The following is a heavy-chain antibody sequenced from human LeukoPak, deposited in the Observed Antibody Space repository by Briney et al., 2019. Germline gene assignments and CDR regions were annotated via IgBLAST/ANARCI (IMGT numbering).Heavy chain of an antibody. CDR1: GDSVTSDYW. CDR2: IHHGGTT. CDR3: ARGSDYVWGI. D-gene: IGHD3-16*01. Sequence: SETLSLTCAASGDSVTSDYWWSWVRQSPGKGLEWIGEIHHGGTTNYISSLKSRLTMSVDKSNNQIYLNLNSVTAADTAVYYCARGSDYVWGIWGQGTLVSVSS. J-gene: IGHJ4*02. V-gene: IGHV4-4*02.